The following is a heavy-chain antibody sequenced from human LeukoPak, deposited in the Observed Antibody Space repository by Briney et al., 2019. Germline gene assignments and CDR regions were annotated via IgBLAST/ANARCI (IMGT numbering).Heavy chain of an antibody. CDR3: NVRWGPNSDY. CDR1: GFTFSSYG. J-gene: IGHJ4*02. CDR2: IRYDGSNK. Sequence: PGGSLRPSCAASGFTFSSYGIHWVRQAPGKGLEWVAFIRYDGSNKYYADSVKGRFTISRDNAKNTLFLHMNSLRAEDTAVYYCNVRWGPNSDYWGQGTLVTVSS. D-gene: IGHD7-27*01. V-gene: IGHV3-30*02.